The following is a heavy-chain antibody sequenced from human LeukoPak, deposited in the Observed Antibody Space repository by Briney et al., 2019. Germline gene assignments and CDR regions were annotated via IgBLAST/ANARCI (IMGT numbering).Heavy chain of an antibody. CDR1: GYTFTDNY. D-gene: IGHD2-2*01. Sequence: GASVTVSCKASGYTFTDNYMHWVRHAPGQGFEWMGWINPNDSDTNYAQKFQGRVTMTRDTSISTAHMEVSRLRSDDTAVYYCARANFLYCSSSTCLFDYWGQGTLVTVSS. J-gene: IGHJ4*02. CDR3: ARANFLYCSSSTCLFDY. CDR2: INPNDSDT. V-gene: IGHV1-2*02.